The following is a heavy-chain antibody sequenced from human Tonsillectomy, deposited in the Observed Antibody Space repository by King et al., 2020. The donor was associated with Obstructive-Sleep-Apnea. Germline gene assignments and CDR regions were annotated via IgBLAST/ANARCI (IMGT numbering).Heavy chain of an antibody. Sequence: VQLVESGGGLVKPGGSLRLSCAASGFTFSSYSMNWVRQAPGKGLEWVSSISSSSSYIYYADSVKGRFTISRDNAKNSLYLQMNSLRAEDTAVYYCARDSSYYDSSGYYQEYYFDYWGQGTLVTVSS. J-gene: IGHJ4*02. V-gene: IGHV3-21*01. CDR1: GFTFSSYS. D-gene: IGHD3-22*01. CDR2: ISSSSSYI. CDR3: ARDSSYYDSSGYYQEYYFDY.